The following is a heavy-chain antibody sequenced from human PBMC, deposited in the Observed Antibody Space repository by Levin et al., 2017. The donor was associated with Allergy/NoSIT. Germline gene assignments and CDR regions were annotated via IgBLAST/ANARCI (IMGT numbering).Heavy chain of an antibody. CDR1: GYSISSGYY. D-gene: IGHD6-13*01. J-gene: IGHJ4*02. CDR2: IYHSGTT. CDR3: ARDRTLGAAGLFDC. V-gene: IGHV4-38-2*02. Sequence: SQTLSLTCNVSGYSISSGYYWGWIRQPPGKGLEWIGSIYHSGTTYYNPSLKSRVTISVDTSKNQFSLNLRSVTAADTAVYYCARDRTLGAAGLFDCWGQGTLVTVSS.